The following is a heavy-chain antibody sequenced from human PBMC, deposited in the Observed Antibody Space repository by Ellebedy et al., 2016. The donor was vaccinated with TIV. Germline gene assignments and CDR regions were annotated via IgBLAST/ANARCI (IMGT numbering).Heavy chain of an antibody. V-gene: IGHV4-59*01. CDR1: GGSISSYY. CDR2: IYYSGST. J-gene: IGHJ5*02. D-gene: IGHD2-2*02. CDR3: ARCGVVVPAAIKRRGNWFDP. Sequence: MPSETLSLTCTVSGGSISSYYWSWIRQPPGKGLEWIGYIYYSGSTNYNPSLKSRVTISVDTSKNQFSLKLSSVTAADTAVYYCARCGVVVPAAIKRRGNWFDPWGQGTLVTVSS.